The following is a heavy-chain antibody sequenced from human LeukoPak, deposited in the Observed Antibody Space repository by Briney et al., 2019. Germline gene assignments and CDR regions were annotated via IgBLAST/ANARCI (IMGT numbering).Heavy chain of an antibody. Sequence: SVKVSCKASGGTFSSYAISWVRQAPGQGLECMGGIIPIFGTANYAQKFQGRVTITADESTSTAYMELSSLRSEDTAVYYCASRARVYYDSPADYWGQGTLVTVSS. CDR3: ASRARVYYDSPADY. J-gene: IGHJ4*02. V-gene: IGHV1-69*13. D-gene: IGHD3-22*01. CDR1: GGTFSSYA. CDR2: IIPIFGTA.